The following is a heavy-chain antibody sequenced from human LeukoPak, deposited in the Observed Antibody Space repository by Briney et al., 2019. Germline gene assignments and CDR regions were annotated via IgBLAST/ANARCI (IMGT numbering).Heavy chain of an antibody. CDR1: GFSFDSYW. CDR3: ARDLTGYTYGFGY. D-gene: IGHD5-18*01. Sequence: TGGSLRLSCVASGFSFDSYWMNWVRQAPGRGLEWVANINHDATEKYYVDSVKGRFTISRDNAKNTVHLQMNSLRAEDTAVYYCARDLTGYTYGFGYWGQGTLVTVSS. V-gene: IGHV3-7*01. J-gene: IGHJ4*02. CDR2: INHDATEK.